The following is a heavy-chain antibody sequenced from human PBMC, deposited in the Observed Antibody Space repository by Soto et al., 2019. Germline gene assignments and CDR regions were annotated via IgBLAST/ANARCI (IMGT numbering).Heavy chain of an antibody. Sequence: GGSLRLSCAASGFTFSNAWMSWVRQAPGKGLEWVGRIKSKTDGGTTDYAAPVKGRFTISRDDSKNTLYLQMNSLKTEDTAVYYYTTRVVPAAMYQWLPGGEGSYRENYYYYYMDVWGKGTTVTVSS. CDR3: TTRVVPAAMYQWLPGGEGSYRENYYYYYMDV. V-gene: IGHV3-15*01. CDR2: IKSKTDGGTT. D-gene: IGHD2-2*01. J-gene: IGHJ6*03. CDR1: GFTFSNAW.